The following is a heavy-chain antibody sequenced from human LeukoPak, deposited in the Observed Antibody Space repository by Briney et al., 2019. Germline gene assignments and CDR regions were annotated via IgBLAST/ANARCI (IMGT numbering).Heavy chain of an antibody. V-gene: IGHV3-30*18. Sequence: PGRSLRLSCAASGFIFSSYGMNWVRQAPGKGLEWVAVISYDGSNKYYADSVKGRFTISRDNSKNTLYLQMNSLRAEDTAVYYCAKDRLYCSSTSCYYYYYGMDVWGQGTTVTVPS. J-gene: IGHJ6*02. CDR2: ISYDGSNK. CDR3: AKDRLYCSSTSCYYYYYGMDV. D-gene: IGHD2-2*01. CDR1: GFIFSSYG.